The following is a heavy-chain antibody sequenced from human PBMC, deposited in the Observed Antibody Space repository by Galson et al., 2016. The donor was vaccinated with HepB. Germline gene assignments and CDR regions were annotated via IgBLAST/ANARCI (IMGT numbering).Heavy chain of an antibody. CDR2: ISYDGSNK. Sequence: SLRLSCADSGITFRSYGMHWVRQAPGKGLEWVAVISYDGSNKYYADSVKDRFIISRDNSKNTLYLQMNSLRTEDTALYYCAKDRHSSSWKYFQQWGQGTLVTVSS. CDR1: GITFRSYG. CDR3: AKDRHSSSWKYFQQ. J-gene: IGHJ1*01. D-gene: IGHD6-13*01. V-gene: IGHV3-30*18.